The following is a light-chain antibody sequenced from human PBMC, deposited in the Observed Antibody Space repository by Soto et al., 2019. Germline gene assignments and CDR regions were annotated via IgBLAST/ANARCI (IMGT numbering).Light chain of an antibody. CDR2: GTS. CDR1: QSITASY. J-gene: IGKJ2*01. CDR3: QQYDTSPYT. Sequence: EVIVTQSPGTLSLSPGERATLSCRVSQSITASYLAWYQQNSGQAPRLLIYGTSNRATGIPDRFSGSGSGRDFTLAISILEPEDFVVYYCQQYDTSPYTFGQGTRLEIK. V-gene: IGKV3-20*01.